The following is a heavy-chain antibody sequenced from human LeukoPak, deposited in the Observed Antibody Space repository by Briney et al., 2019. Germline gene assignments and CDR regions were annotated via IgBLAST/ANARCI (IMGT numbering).Heavy chain of an antibody. CDR3: AREGRGAARPFDY. CDR1: GGSFSGYY. D-gene: IGHD6-6*01. Sequence: SETLSLTCAVYGGSFSGYYWSWIRQPPGKGLEWIGEINHSGSTNYNPSLKSRVTISVDTSKNQFSLKLSSVTAADTAVYYCAREGRGAARPFDYWGQGTLVTVSS. J-gene: IGHJ4*02. CDR2: INHSGST. V-gene: IGHV4-34*01.